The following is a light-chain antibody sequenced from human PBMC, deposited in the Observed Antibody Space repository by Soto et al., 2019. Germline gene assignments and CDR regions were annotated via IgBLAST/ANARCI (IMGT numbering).Light chain of an antibody. CDR2: GVT. V-gene: IGLV2-14*01. CDR3: FSHRGGGSHV. CDR1: SSDVGGYNY. Sequence: QSVLTQPASVSGSPGQSITISCTGTSSDVGGYNYVSWYQQYPGKAPKLMIYGVTNRPSGVSNRFSGSKTGNTASLTISGLQAEDEAYYYCFSHRGGGSHVFGTGTKLTVL. J-gene: IGLJ1*01.